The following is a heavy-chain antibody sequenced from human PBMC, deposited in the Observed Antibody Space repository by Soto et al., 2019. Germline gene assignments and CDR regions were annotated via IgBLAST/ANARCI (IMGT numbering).Heavy chain of an antibody. CDR2: IGGSGSSA. D-gene: IGHD3-10*01. J-gene: IGHJ5*02. CDR3: AKDAVAYNGEWDWFDL. V-gene: IGHV3-23*01. CDR1: GFTFKNFA. Sequence: EGQLLESGGGLVQPGGSLRLSCVASGFTFKNFAMTWVRQAPGKGMEWVSAIGGSGSSANYAYSVKGRVTVSRDDSKSTLDLQMSGLRVDDTALYYCAKDAVAYNGEWDWFDLWGQGTLVTVSS.